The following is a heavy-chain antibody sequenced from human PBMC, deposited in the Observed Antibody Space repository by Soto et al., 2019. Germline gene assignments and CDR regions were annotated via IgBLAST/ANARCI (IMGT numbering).Heavy chain of an antibody. CDR1: GGSFSAYY. CDR3: AHRRIGNYDFWGGYYPVFDY. J-gene: IGHJ4*02. V-gene: IGHV4-34*01. D-gene: IGHD3-3*01. CDR2: INHSGGT. Sequence: SETLSLTCAVYGGSFSAYYWSWIRQPPGKGLEWIGEINHSGGTSYNPSLKSRVTISVDTSKSQFSLKLTDMDPVDTATYYCAHRRIGNYDFWGGYYPVFDYWGQGTPVTVSS.